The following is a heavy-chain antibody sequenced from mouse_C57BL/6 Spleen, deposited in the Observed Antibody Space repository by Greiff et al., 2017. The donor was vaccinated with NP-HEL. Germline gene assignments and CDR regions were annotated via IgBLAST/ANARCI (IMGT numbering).Heavy chain of an antibody. CDR1: GYTFTSYW. Sequence: VQLQQSGTVLARPGASVKMSCKPSGYTFTSYWMHWVKQRPGQGLEWIGAIYPGNSDTSYNQKFKGKAKLTAVTSASTAYMELSSLTNEDSAVYYCTRLGLPYYFDYWGQGTTLTVSS. CDR2: IYPGNSDT. V-gene: IGHV1-5*01. J-gene: IGHJ2*01. D-gene: IGHD2-2*01. CDR3: TRLGLPYYFDY.